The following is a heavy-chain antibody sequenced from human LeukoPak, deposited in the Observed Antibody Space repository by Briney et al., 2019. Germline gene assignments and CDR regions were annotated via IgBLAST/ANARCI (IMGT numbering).Heavy chain of an antibody. D-gene: IGHD3-22*01. V-gene: IGHV1-2*02. Sequence: ASVKVSCKASGYTFTGYYMHWVRQAPGQGLEWMGWINPNSGGTNYAQKFQGRVTMTTDTFTSTAYMDLRSLRSDDTAVYYCARKLYDSSRYGQTYYFDNWGQETLVTVSS. CDR2: INPNSGGT. CDR3: ARKLYDSSRYGQTYYFDN. J-gene: IGHJ4*02. CDR1: GYTFTGYY.